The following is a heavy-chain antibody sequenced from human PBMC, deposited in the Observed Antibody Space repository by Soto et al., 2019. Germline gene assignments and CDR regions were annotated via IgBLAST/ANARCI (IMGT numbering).Heavy chain of an antibody. CDR1: GYTFTDYY. D-gene: IGHD5-18*01. CDR2: MNPKSGGA. CDR3: TRENIENSDGLYDAFDI. V-gene: IGHV1-2*02. J-gene: IGHJ3*02. Sequence: ASVKVSCKTSGYTFTDYYTHWVRQAPGQGLEWMGWMNPKSGGAYFAQKFQGRVTLTRDTSIGTAYIEVNSMKSDDKAVYFCTRENIENSDGLYDAFDIWGQGTTVTVSS.